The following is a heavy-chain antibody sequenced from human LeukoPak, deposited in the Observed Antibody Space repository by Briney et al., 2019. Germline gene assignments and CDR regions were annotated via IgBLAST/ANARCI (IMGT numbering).Heavy chain of an antibody. CDR2: IKGIGPTT. CDR3: ARAGELRYMDV. V-gene: IGHV3-11*04. J-gene: IGHJ6*03. D-gene: IGHD3-16*01. Sequence: GGSLRLSCAASGFTFSDYYMSWIRQAPGKGLEWVSTIKGIGPTTYYADSLKGRFTISRDNAKNSLFLQMSSLRADDTAIYYCARAGELRYMDVWGKGTAVTVSS. CDR1: GFTFSDYY.